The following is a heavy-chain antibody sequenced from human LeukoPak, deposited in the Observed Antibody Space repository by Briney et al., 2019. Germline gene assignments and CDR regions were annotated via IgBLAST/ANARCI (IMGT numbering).Heavy chain of an antibody. Sequence: GGSLRLSCAASEFSVGSNYMTWVRQAPGKGLEWVSLIYSGGSTYYADSVKGRFTISRDNSKNTLYLQMNSLRAEDTAVYYCAKDLLYYYDSSGLYEGTFDYWGQGTLVTVSS. CDR3: AKDLLYYYDSSGLYEGTFDY. D-gene: IGHD3-22*01. CDR1: EFSVGSNY. V-gene: IGHV3-53*01. CDR2: IYSGGST. J-gene: IGHJ4*02.